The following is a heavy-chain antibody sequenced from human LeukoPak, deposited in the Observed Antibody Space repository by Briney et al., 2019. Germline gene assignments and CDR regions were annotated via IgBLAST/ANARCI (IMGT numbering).Heavy chain of an antibody. CDR3: ARAVVGYCTSTSCLVGSYYYYYMDV. D-gene: IGHD2-2*01. Sequence: EASVKLSCKASVYTCSIYAISWVRLPQGPGLEWKGGVIPIFSRATYSQKFQKSLTTTSEGSTSKAYTELISLISAATAVYYCARAVVGYCTSTSCLVGSYYYYYMDVWGKGTTVTISS. V-gene: IGHV1-69*13. CDR1: VYTCSIYA. CDR2: VIPIFSRA. J-gene: IGHJ6*03.